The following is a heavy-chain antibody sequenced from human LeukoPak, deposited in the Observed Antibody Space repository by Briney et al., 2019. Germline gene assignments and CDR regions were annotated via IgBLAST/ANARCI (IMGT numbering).Heavy chain of an antibody. Sequence: GGSLRLPCAASGFTFDDYAMHWVRQAPGKGLEWVSGISWNSGSIGYADSVKGRFTISRDNAKNTLYLQMNSLRAEDTAVYYCARALVGATSPFDYWGQGTLVTVSS. CDR2: ISWNSGSI. D-gene: IGHD1-26*01. V-gene: IGHV3-9*01. CDR3: ARALVGATSPFDY. CDR1: GFTFDDYA. J-gene: IGHJ4*02.